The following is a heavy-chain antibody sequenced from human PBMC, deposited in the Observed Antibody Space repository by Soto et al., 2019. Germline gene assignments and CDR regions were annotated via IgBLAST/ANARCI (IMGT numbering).Heavy chain of an antibody. CDR3: ARGATHDYVHLGLNYFDY. D-gene: IGHD4-17*01. CDR2: INAGNGNT. CDR1: GYTFTSYA. J-gene: IGHJ4*02. V-gene: IGHV1-3*01. Sequence: ASVKVSCKASGYTFTSYAMHWVRQAPGQRLEWMGWINAGNGNTKYSQKFQGRVTITRDTSASTAYMELSSLRSEDTAVYYCARGATHDYVHLGLNYFDYWGQGTLVTVSS.